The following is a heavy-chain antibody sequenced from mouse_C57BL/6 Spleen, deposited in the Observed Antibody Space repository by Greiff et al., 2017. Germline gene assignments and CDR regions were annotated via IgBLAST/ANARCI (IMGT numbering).Heavy chain of an antibody. D-gene: IGHD4-1*01. CDR3: ARGNWERYFDV. CDR2: IDPSDSYT. Sequence: QVQLQQPGAELVKPGASVKLSCKASGYTFTSYWMQWVKQRPGQGLEWIGEIDPSDSYTNYNQKFKGKATLTVDTSSSTAYMQLSSLTSEDSAVYYCARGNWERYFDVGGTGTTVTVSS. J-gene: IGHJ1*03. V-gene: IGHV1-50*01. CDR1: GYTFTSYW.